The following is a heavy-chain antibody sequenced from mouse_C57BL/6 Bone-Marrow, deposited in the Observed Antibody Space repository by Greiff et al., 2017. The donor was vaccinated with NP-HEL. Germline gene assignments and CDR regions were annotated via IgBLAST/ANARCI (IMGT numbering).Heavy chain of an antibody. V-gene: IGHV1-52*01. J-gene: IGHJ4*01. CDR1: GYTFTSYW. CDR2: IDPSDSET. CDR3: ARGGYYVGYAMDY. D-gene: IGHD2-3*01. Sequence: QVQLQQPGAELVRPGSSVKLSCKASGYTFTSYWMHWVKQRPIQGLEWIGNIDPSDSETHYNQKFKDKATLTVDKSSSTAYMQLSSLTSEDSAVYYCARGGYYVGYAMDYWGQGTSVTVSS.